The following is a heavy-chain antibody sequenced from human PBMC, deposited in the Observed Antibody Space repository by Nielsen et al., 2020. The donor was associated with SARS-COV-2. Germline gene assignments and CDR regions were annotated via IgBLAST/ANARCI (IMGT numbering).Heavy chain of an antibody. CDR1: GFTFSSYA. Sequence: GESLKISCAASGFTFSSYAMSWVRQAPGKGLEWVSAISGSGGSTYYADSVKGRFTISRDNSKNTLYLQMNSLRAEDTAVYYCARDSPTRYYGMDVWGQGTTVTVSS. J-gene: IGHJ6*02. CDR3: ARDSPTRYYGMDV. CDR2: ISGSGGST. V-gene: IGHV3-23*01.